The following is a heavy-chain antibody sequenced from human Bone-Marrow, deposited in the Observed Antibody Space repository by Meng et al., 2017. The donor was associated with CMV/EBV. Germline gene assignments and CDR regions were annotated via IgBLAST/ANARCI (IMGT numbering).Heavy chain of an antibody. V-gene: IGHV1-69*06. CDR3: ASGTDFWSGYYLLRPQNYYYYGMDV. D-gene: IGHD3-3*01. J-gene: IGHJ6*02. CDR2: IIPIFGTA. Sequence: LVRQAPGHVLGWMGGIIPIFGTANYAQKFQGRVTITADKSTSTAYMELSSLRSEDTAVYYCASGTDFWSGYYLLRPQNYYYYGMDVWGQGTTVTVSS.